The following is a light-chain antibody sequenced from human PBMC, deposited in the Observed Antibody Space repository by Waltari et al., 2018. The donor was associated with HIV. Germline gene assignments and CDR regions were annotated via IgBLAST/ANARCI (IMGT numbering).Light chain of an antibody. CDR2: RNN. CDR1: SSHLGSNY. CDR3: AAWDDSLSGLHVV. Sequence: QSVLTQPPSASGTPGQRVTISCSGSSSHLGSNYVSWYTQLPGTAPKLLIYRNNQRPSGVPDRFSGSKSGTSASLAISGLRSEDEADYYCAAWDDSLSGLHVVFGGGTKLTVL. V-gene: IGLV1-47*01. J-gene: IGLJ2*01.